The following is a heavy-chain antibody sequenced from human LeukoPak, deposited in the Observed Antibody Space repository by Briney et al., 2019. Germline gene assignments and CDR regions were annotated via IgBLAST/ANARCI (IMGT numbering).Heavy chain of an antibody. J-gene: IGHJ6*02. Sequence: PSETLSLTCTVSGGSISSSSYYWGWTRQPPGKGLEWIGGIYYSGSTSYNPSLKSRVTISVDTSKNQFSLELSSVTAADTAVYYCARLSVGYSNLYYYYGMDVWGQGTTVTVSS. CDR1: GGSISSSSYY. CDR2: IYYSGST. V-gene: IGHV4-39*01. D-gene: IGHD4-4*01. CDR3: ARLSVGYSNLYYYYGMDV.